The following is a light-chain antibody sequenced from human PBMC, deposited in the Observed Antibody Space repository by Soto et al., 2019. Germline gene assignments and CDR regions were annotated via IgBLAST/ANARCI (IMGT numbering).Light chain of an antibody. Sequence: EIVLTQSPGTLSFSPGERATLSCRASQSVSSNYLAWYQHKPGQAPRLLIYAASSRATGIPDRFSGSGSGTDFTLSISRLEPEDFAVYYCQQYGRSFTFGHGTTVAIQ. CDR2: AAS. J-gene: IGKJ3*01. CDR3: QQYGRSFT. V-gene: IGKV3-20*01. CDR1: QSVSSNY.